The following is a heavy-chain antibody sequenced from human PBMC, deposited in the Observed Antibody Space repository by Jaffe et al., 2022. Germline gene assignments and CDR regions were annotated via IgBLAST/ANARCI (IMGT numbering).Heavy chain of an antibody. Sequence: QVQLQESGPGLVKPSETLSLTCAVSGYSISSGYYWGWIRQPPGKGLEWIGSIYHSGSTYYNPSLKSRVTISVDTSKNQFSLKLSSVTAADTAVYYCARLHYDYVWGSYRLGAFDIWGQGTMVTVSS. CDR2: IYHSGST. J-gene: IGHJ3*02. V-gene: IGHV4-38-2*01. CDR3: ARLHYDYVWGSYRLGAFDI. D-gene: IGHD3-16*02. CDR1: GYSISSGYY.